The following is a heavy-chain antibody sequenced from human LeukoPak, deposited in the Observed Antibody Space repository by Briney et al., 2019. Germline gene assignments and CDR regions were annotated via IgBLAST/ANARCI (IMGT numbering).Heavy chain of an antibody. D-gene: IGHD2-15*01. CDR2: ISGSGGST. J-gene: IGHJ4*02. Sequence: GWSLRLSCAASGFTFSSYAMSWVRQAPGKGLEWVSAISGSGGSTYYADSVKGRFTISRDNSKNTLYLQMNSLRAEDTAVYYCAKVQLDKVVAATCFDYWGQGTLVTVPS. CDR3: AKVQLDKVVAATCFDY. CDR1: GFTFSSYA. V-gene: IGHV3-23*01.